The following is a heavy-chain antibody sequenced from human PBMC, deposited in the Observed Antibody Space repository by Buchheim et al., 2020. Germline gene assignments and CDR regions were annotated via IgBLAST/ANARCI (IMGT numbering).Heavy chain of an antibody. Sequence: EVPLVESGGVVVQPGGSLRLSCAASGFTFDDYAMHWVRQAPGKGLEWVSLISWDGGSTYYADSVKGRFTISRDNSKNSLYPQMNSLRAEDTALYYCAKDKGEYGDNEGSFDYWGQGTL. V-gene: IGHV3-43D*03. CDR1: GFTFDDYA. CDR3: AKDKGEYGDNEGSFDY. CDR2: ISWDGGST. D-gene: IGHD4-23*01. J-gene: IGHJ4*02.